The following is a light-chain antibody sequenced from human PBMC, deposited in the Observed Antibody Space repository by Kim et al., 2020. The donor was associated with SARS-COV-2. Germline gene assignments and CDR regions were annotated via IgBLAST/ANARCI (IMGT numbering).Light chain of an antibody. CDR1: QGIGNS. Sequence: DIQMTPSPSSLSASVGDRVTIACRASQGIGNSVAWFQQKAGKAPKSLIYGTSTLHSGVPSKFSGSGSGTDFTLTISSLQPEDFATYYCQQYKTYPLTFGGGTKVDIK. CDR2: GTS. CDR3: QQYKTYPLT. J-gene: IGKJ4*01. V-gene: IGKV1-16*02.